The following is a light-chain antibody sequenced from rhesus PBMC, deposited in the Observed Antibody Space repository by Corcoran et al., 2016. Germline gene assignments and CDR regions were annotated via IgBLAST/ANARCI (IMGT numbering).Light chain of an antibody. Sequence: IVLTQSPATLSLSPGEGGTLSCRASQSVSSLAWYQQKPGQAPRLLIYDSSNRATGIPVRFSGSGSGTEFTLTISSLGPGDVGVYFCHQYSNWPRFGQGTKVKIK. CDR2: DSS. CDR3: HQYSNWPR. CDR1: QSVSS. V-gene: IGKV3-35*01. J-gene: IGKJ2*01.